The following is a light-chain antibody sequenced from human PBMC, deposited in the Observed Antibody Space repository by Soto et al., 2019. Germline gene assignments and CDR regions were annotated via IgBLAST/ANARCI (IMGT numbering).Light chain of an antibody. CDR3: AAWDDSLNGPV. J-gene: IGLJ3*02. Sequence: QSVLTQQPSASGTPGQRVSISCSGSRSNIGRNTANWYQQLPGTAPKVLIHTDNQRPSGVSDRFSGSKSGTSASLAISELQSEDEADYYCAAWDDSLNGPVFGGGTKLTVL. CDR1: RSNIGRNT. CDR2: TDN. V-gene: IGLV1-44*01.